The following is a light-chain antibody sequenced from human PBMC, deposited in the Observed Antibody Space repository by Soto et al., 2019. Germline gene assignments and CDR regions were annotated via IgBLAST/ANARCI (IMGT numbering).Light chain of an antibody. CDR1: QTISSW. CDR3: QQYNSYPIT. CDR2: KAS. J-gene: IGKJ5*01. V-gene: IGKV1-5*03. Sequence: DIQMTHSPSTLSVSVGDRVTITCRASQTISSWLAWYQQKPGKAPKLLIYKASTLKSGVPSRFSGSGSGTEFTLTISSLQPDDFATYYCQQYNSYPITFGQGTRLEIK.